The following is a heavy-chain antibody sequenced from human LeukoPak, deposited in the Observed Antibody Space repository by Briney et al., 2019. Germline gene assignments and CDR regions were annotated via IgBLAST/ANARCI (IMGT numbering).Heavy chain of an antibody. CDR3: ARVPLSLFGTDYGYYGMDV. CDR1: GGSISSYY. Sequence: SETLSPTCTVSGGSISSYYWSWIRQPPGKGLEWIGYIYYSGSTNYNPSLKSRVTISVDTSKNQFSLKLSSVTAADTAVYYCARVPLSLFGTDYGYYGMDVWGQGTTVTVSS. V-gene: IGHV4-59*01. CDR2: IYYSGST. D-gene: IGHD4-17*01. J-gene: IGHJ6*02.